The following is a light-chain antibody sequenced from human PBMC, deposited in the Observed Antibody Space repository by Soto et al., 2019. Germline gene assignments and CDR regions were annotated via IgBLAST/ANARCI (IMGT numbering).Light chain of an antibody. CDR1: SGSIASNY. V-gene: IGLV6-57*04. J-gene: IGLJ3*02. CDR2: EDN. Sequence: NFMLTQPHSVSESPGKTVTISCTRSSGSIASNYVQWYQQRPGSAPTTVIYEDNQRPSGVPDRFSGSIDSSSNSASLTISGLKTEDEADYSCQSYDSSNQVFGGGTKLT. CDR3: QSYDSSNQV.